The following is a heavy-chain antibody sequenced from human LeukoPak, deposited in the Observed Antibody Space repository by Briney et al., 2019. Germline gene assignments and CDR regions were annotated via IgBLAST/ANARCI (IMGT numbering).Heavy chain of an antibody. CDR1: GGSISSYY. D-gene: IGHD5-12*01. CDR3: ARHGYSGYDPHPTGMDV. V-gene: IGHV4-59*08. J-gene: IGHJ6*02. Sequence: SETLSLTCTVSGGSISSYYWSWIRQPPGKGLEWIGYIYYSGSTNYNPSLKSRVTISVDTSKNQFSLELSSVTAADTAVYYCARHGYSGYDPHPTGMDVWGQGTTVTVSS. CDR2: IYYSGST.